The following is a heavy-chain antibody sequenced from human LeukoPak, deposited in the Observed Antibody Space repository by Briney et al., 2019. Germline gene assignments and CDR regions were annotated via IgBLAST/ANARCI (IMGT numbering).Heavy chain of an antibody. Sequence: ASVKVSCKASGYTFTSHGIRLVGQAPGQGLEWMGWISAYNGNTNYAQKLQGRVTMTTDTSTSTAYMELRSLRSDDTAVYYCARVAWYYDFWSGYSHSDYWGQGTLVTVSS. V-gene: IGHV1-18*01. CDR2: ISAYNGNT. CDR3: ARVAWYYDFWSGYSHSDY. CDR1: GYTFTSHG. J-gene: IGHJ4*02. D-gene: IGHD3-3*01.